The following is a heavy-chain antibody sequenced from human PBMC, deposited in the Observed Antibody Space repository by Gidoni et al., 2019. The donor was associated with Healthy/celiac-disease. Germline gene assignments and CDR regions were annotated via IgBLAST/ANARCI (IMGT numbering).Heavy chain of an antibody. Sequence: QVQLRQWGAGLLKPSETLSLTFAVYGGSFSSYYWSWIRQPPGEGLEWIGEISHSGSTNSNPSLKSRVTISIDTSKNQFSLKLRSVTAADTAVYYCARGRRSSGWYSPDYWGQGTLVTVSS. J-gene: IGHJ4*02. D-gene: IGHD6-13*01. CDR1: GGSFSSYY. CDR3: ARGRRSSGWYSPDY. CDR2: ISHSGST. V-gene: IGHV4-34*01.